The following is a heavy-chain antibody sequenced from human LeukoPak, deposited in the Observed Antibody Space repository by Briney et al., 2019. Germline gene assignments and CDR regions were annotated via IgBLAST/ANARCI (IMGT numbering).Heavy chain of an antibody. CDR2: IWYDGSNK. V-gene: IGHV3-33*06. CDR3: AKDFFPMTTPEGSNY. D-gene: IGHD4-17*01. Sequence: GRSLRLSCAASGFTFSSYGMHWVRQAPGKGLEWVAVIWYDGSNKYYADSVKGRFTISRDNSKDTVYLQMNSLGAEDTAVYYCAKDFFPMTTPEGSNYWGQGTLVTVPS. J-gene: IGHJ4*02. CDR1: GFTFSSYG.